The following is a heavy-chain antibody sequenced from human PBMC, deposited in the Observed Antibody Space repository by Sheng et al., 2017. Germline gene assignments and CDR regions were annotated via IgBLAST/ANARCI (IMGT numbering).Heavy chain of an antibody. CDR3: AKDGLYGDLYYYYYMDV. CDR1: GFTFSSYG. CDR2: IRYDGSNK. V-gene: IGHV3-30*02. J-gene: IGHJ6*03. D-gene: IGHD4-17*01. Sequence: QVQLVESGGGVVQPGGSLRLSCAASGFTFSSYGMHWVRQAPGKGLEWVAFIRYDGSNKYYADSVKGRFTISRDNSKNTLYLQMNSLRAEDTAVYYCAKDGLYGDLYYYYYMDVWGKGTTVTVSS.